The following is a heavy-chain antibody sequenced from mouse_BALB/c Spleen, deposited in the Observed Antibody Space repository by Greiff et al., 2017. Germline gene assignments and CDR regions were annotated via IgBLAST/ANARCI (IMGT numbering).Heavy chain of an antibody. CDR1: GFTFSSFG. V-gene: IGHV5-17*02. CDR3: ARELIGYGNYFDY. Sequence: EVQLVESGGGLVQPGGSRKLSCAASGFTFSSFGMHWVRQAPEKGLEWVAYISSGSSTIYYADTVKGRFTISRDNPKNTLFLQMTSLRSEDTAMYYCARELIGYGNYFDYWGQGTTLTVSS. D-gene: IGHD1-1*01. CDR2: ISSGSSTI. J-gene: IGHJ2*01.